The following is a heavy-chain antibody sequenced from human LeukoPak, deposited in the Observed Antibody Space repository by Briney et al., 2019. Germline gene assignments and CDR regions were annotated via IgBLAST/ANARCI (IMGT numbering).Heavy chain of an antibody. V-gene: IGHV4-59*11. D-gene: IGHD4-11*01. Sequence: SETLSLTCTVSGDSFSSHQWSWIRQPPGKGLEWIGYIYNSGSTNYNPSLMSRVAISVDTSKNQFSLELSSVAAADTAVYYCARGVLTTVTYFMDVWGKGTTVTVSS. CDR1: GDSFSSHQ. CDR2: IYNSGST. J-gene: IGHJ6*03. CDR3: ARGVLTTVTYFMDV.